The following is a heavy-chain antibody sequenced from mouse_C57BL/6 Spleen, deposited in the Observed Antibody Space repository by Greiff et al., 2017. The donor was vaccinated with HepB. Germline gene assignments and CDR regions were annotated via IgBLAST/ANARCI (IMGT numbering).Heavy chain of an antibody. J-gene: IGHJ1*03. CDR3: ARVYYGSSLWYFDV. Sequence: EVKVVESGGGLVKPGGSLKLSCAASGFTFSSYAMSWVRQTPEKRLEWVATISDGGSYTYYPDNVKGRFTISRDNAKNNLYLQMSHLKSEDTAMYYCARVYYGSSLWYFDVWGTGTTVTVSS. D-gene: IGHD1-1*01. V-gene: IGHV5-4*03. CDR1: GFTFSSYA. CDR2: ISDGGSYT.